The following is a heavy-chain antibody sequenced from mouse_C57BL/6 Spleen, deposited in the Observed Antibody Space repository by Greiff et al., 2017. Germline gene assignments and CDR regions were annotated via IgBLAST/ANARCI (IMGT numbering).Heavy chain of an antibody. J-gene: IGHJ2*01. CDR1: GFSLTSYG. V-gene: IGHV2-5*01. Sequence: VMLVESGPGLVQPSQSLSITCTVSGFSLTSYGVHWVRQSPGKGLEWLGVIWRGGSTDYNAAFMSRLSITKDNSKSQVFFKMNSLQADDTAIYYCAKSGDYGYDGIDYWGQGTTLTVSS. D-gene: IGHD2-2*01. CDR3: AKSGDYGYDGIDY. CDR2: IWRGGST.